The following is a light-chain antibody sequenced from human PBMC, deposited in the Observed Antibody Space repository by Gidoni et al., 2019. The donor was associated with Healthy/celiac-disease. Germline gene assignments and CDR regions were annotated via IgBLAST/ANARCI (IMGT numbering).Light chain of an antibody. CDR1: QSISSY. V-gene: IGKV1-39*01. CDR2: AAS. Sequence: DIHQIQSSSSLSASAGDRVTITCRASQSISSYLDWYQQKQGKAPKLLIYAASSLQSGVPSRFSGSGSGTDFTLTISSLQPEDFATYYCQQSYSNLWTFGQGTKVEIK. J-gene: IGKJ1*01. CDR3: QQSYSNLWT.